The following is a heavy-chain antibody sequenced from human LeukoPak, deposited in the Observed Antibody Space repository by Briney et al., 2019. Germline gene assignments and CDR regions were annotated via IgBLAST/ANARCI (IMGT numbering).Heavy chain of an antibody. J-gene: IGHJ4*02. CDR2: IYHNENT. CDR3: ARGLAPSGGYTFDY. V-gene: IGHV4-61*10. D-gene: IGHD2-15*01. CDR1: GGSISSGSYY. Sequence: PSETLSLTCTVSGGSISSGSYYWSWMRQPAGKGLEWIGYIYHNENTYYNPSLESRVTISLDRSTNQFSLKVTSVTAADTAVYYCARGLAPSGGYTFDYWGQGALVTISS.